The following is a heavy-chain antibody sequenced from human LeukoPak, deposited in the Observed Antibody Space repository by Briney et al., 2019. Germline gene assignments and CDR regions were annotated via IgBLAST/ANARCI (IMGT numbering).Heavy chain of an antibody. D-gene: IGHD6-6*01. Sequence: SETLSLTCTVSGGSISSYYWIWIRQPPGKGLEWIGYIYYSGSTNYNPSLKSRVTISVDTSKNQFSLKLSSVTAADTAVYYCARRIAAIPYYYGMDVWGQGTTVTVSS. CDR2: IYYSGST. CDR3: ARRIAAIPYYYGMDV. CDR1: GGSISSYY. J-gene: IGHJ6*02. V-gene: IGHV4-59*01.